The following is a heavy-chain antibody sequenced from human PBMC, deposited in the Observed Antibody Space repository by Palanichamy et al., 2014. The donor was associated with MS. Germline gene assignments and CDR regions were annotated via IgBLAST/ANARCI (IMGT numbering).Heavy chain of an antibody. CDR3: ARQGATVTTFDY. V-gene: IGHV4-39*01. CDR1: GGSISSSNYY. J-gene: IGHJ4*02. Sequence: GPGLVKPSETLSLTCTVSGGSISSSNYYWGWIRQTPGKGLEYIGSIFYSGTTYYNPSLKSRVTLSVDTSKRQFSLKLSSVNAADTAVYYCARQGATVTTFDYWGQGTLVTVSS. CDR2: IFYSGTT. D-gene: IGHD4-17*01.